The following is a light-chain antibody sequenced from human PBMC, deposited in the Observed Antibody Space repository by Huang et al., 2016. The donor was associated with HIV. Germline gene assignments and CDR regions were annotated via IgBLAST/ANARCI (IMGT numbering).Light chain of an antibody. J-gene: IGKJ1*01. V-gene: IGKV3-20*01. CDR2: GAS. Sequence: EIVLTQSAGTLSLSPGDRATLSCRASQSVSSSYLAWYQQKPGQAPRLLIYGASSRATGITDRFSGSGSGTDFTLTISRLEPEYIAVYYCQQYGRSVWTFDQGTKVEIK. CDR1: QSVSSSY. CDR3: QQYGRSVWT.